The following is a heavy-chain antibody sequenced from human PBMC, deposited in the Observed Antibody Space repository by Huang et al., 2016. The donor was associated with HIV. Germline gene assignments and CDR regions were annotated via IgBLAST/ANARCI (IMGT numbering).Heavy chain of an antibody. CDR3: ARHERWAMVRGVPQWGFDY. CDR1: GGSISSSSYY. D-gene: IGHD3-10*01. J-gene: IGHJ4*02. CDR2: IYYSGRT. Sequence: QLQLQESGPGLVKPSETLSLTCTVSGGSISSSSYYWGWIRQPPGKGLELIGTIYYSGRTYYNPSLKGRVTISVDTSKNQFALKLSSVTAADTAVYYCARHERWAMVRGVPQWGFDYWGQGTLVTVSS. V-gene: IGHV4-39*01.